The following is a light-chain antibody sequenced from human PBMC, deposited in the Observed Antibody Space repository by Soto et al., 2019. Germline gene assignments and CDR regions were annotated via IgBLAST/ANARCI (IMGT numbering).Light chain of an antibody. CDR3: SSYISSSTLNV. CDR2: DVS. V-gene: IGLV2-14*01. Sequence: QSVLTQPASVPGSPGQSITISCTGTSSDVGGYNYVSWYQQHPGKAPKLMIYDVSKRPSGVSNRFSGSKSGNTASLTISGLQAEDEADYYCSSYISSSTLNVFGTGTKATVL. CDR1: SSDVGGYNY. J-gene: IGLJ1*01.